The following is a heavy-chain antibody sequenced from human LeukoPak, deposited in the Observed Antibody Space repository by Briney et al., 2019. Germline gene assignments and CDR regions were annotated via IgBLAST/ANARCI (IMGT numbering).Heavy chain of an antibody. CDR2: IRSSGSTT. CDR3: VRVGNSLNYFDC. CDR1: GFIFSSYE. V-gene: IGHV3-48*03. D-gene: IGHD3-16*01. Sequence: GGSLRLSCAASGFIFSSYEMNWFRQAPGKGLEWVSYIRSSGSTTYYADSVKGRFTISRDNAKDSLYLQMNSLRAEDKGVYYCVRVGNSLNYFDCWGQGTLVTVSS. J-gene: IGHJ4*02.